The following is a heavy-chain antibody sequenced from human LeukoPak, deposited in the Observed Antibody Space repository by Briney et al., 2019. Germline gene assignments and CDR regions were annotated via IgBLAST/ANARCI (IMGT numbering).Heavy chain of an antibody. Sequence: SETLSLTCVVSGGSISSSNWWSWVRQPPGKGLEWIGEIYHSGSTVYNPSLKSRVTISIDESKNQFSLKLNSVTAADTAVYYCARDPAFHYWGQGTLVTVSS. CDR2: IYHSGST. CDR1: GGSISSSNW. V-gene: IGHV4-4*02. J-gene: IGHJ4*02. D-gene: IGHD2-2*01. CDR3: ARDPAFHY.